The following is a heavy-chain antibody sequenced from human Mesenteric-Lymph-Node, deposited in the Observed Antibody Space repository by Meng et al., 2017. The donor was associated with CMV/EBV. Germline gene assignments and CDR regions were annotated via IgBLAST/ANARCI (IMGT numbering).Heavy chain of an antibody. Sequence: VSGGSISSSSYYWGWIRQPPGKGLEWIGSIYYSGSTYYNPSLKSRVTISVDTSKNQFSLKLSSVTAADTAVYYCARDTVTHGHWFDPWGQGTLVTVSS. CDR2: IYYSGST. CDR3: ARDTVTHGHWFDP. D-gene: IGHD4-11*01. V-gene: IGHV4-39*07. J-gene: IGHJ5*02. CDR1: GGSISSSSYY.